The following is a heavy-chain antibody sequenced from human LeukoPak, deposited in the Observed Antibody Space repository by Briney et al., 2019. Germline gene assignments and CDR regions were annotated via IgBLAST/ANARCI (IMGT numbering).Heavy chain of an antibody. CDR1: GYTFTGYF. CDR2: INPNSGGT. D-gene: IGHD6-13*01. V-gene: IGHV1-2*02. J-gene: IGHJ4*02. Sequence: ASVKVSCKASGYTFTGYFMHWVRQAPGQGLEWMGWINPNSGGTNYAQKFQGGVTMARDTSISTAYMELSRLRSGDTAVYYCARALPAAGPTFDYWGQGTLVTVSS. CDR3: ARALPAAGPTFDY.